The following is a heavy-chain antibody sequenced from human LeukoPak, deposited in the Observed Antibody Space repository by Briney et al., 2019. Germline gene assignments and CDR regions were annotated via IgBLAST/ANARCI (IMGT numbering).Heavy chain of an antibody. J-gene: IGHJ4*02. CDR2: IRYDGSNK. V-gene: IGHV3-30*02. CDR1: GFTFSNYG. D-gene: IGHD2-15*01. Sequence: GGSLRLSCAASGFTFSNYGMHWVRQAPGKGPEWVAFIRYDGSNKYYADSVKGRFTISRDNSKKTLYLQMNSLRAEDTAVYYCASGGSYLPNFDYWGQGTLVTVSS. CDR3: ASGGSYLPNFDY.